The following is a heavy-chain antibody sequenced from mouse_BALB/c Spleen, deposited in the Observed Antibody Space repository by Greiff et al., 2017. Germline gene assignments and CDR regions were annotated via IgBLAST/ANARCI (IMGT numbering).Heavy chain of an antibody. J-gene: IGHJ3*01. CDR1: GFSLTGYG. V-gene: IGHV2-6-7*01. Sequence: QVQLKESGPGLVAPSHSLSITCTVSGFSLTGYGVNWVRQPPGKGLEWLGMIWGDGSTDYNSALKSRLSISKDNSKSQVFLKMNSLQTDDTARYYCARDYSDGPARFAYWGQGTLVTVSA. D-gene: IGHD1-1*02. CDR3: ARDYSDGPARFAY. CDR2: IWGDGST.